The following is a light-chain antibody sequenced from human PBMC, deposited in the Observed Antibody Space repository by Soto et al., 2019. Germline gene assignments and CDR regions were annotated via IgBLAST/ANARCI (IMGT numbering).Light chain of an antibody. J-gene: IGKJ1*01. CDR2: GAS. CDR1: QSVDSSF. CDR3: QQYNNWPPVT. Sequence: IVLTQSPGTLSLSPGERATLSCRTSQSVDSSFVAWFQQKPGQAPRLLVYGASSRATGIPDRFSGSGSGTEFTLTISSLQSEDFAVYYCQQYNNWPPVTFGQGTKVDIK. V-gene: IGKV3-20*01.